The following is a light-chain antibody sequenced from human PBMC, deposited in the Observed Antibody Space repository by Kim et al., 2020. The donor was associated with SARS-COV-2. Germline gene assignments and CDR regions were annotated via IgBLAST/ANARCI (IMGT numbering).Light chain of an antibody. CDR1: SSNIGSNG. CDR3: GTWDDSLDGWV. CDR2: DND. J-gene: IGLJ3*02. Sequence: GQRVKISCSRSSSNIGSNGVNSYQSNPRADPNLLLYDNDRRPSAVPDRISGSKSGTSASLALSGLLSEDEADYYCGTWDDSLDGWVFGGGTQLTVL. V-gene: IGLV1-44*01.